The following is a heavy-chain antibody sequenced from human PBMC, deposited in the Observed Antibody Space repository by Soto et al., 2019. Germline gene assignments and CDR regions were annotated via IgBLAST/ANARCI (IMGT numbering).Heavy chain of an antibody. CDR2: IKSAGSDK. J-gene: IGHJ4*02. Sequence: EVQLVESGGGLVQPGGSLRLSCAASGFIFNNNWMSWVRQAPGKGLELVANIKSAGSDKYYVDSVKGGFTNSRDNAKNSRLLQMSSLRAEDTGVYYSASGTLPILRGVYNNWGQGNVVTVSS. V-gene: IGHV3-7*01. D-gene: IGHD3-10*01. CDR3: ASGTLPILRGVYNN. CDR1: GFIFNNNW.